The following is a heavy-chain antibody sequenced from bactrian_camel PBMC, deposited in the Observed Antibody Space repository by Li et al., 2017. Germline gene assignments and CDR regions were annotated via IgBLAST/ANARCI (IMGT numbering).Heavy chain of an antibody. J-gene: IGHJ4*01. Sequence: HVQLVESGGGSVQAGETLRLSCTASGFTFSNNWMHWVRQAPGKGLEWVSSIWTGDGSTNSVDSVKGRFTISRDNAKNTVYLQMNSLKAEDTGMYYCAAPSVYPVFSDYDVPTCLNRDEYAFWGQGTQVTVS. CDR1: GFTFSNNW. D-gene: IGHD4*01. V-gene: IGHV3S1*01. CDR3: AAPSVYPVFSDYDVPTCLNRDEYAF. CDR2: IWTGDGST.